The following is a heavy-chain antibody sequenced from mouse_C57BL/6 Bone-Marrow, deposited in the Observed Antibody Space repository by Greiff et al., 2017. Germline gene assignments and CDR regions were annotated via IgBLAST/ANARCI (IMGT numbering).Heavy chain of an antibody. CDR1: GYTFTSYD. V-gene: IGHV1-85*01. Sequence: QVQLKESGPELVKPGASVKLSCKASGYTFTSYDINWVKQRPGQGLEWIGWIYPRDGSTKYNEKFKGKATLTVDTSSSTAYMERHSLTSEDSAVYFCARGRDYDVGGFDYWGQGTTLTVSS. J-gene: IGHJ2*01. CDR2: IYPRDGST. D-gene: IGHD2-4*01. CDR3: ARGRDYDVGGFDY.